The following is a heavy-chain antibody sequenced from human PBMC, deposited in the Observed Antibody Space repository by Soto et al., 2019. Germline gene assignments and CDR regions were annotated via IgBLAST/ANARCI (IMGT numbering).Heavy chain of an antibody. D-gene: IGHD2-2*01. J-gene: IGHJ3*02. CDR3: ARDVAVVPAALEEGSDAFDI. Sequence: QVQLVESGGGVVQPGRSLRLSCAASGFTFSSYGMHWVRQAPGKGLEWVAVIWYDGSNKYYADSVKGRFTISRDNSKNTLYLQMNSLRAEDTAVYYCARDVAVVPAALEEGSDAFDIWGQGTMVTVSS. CDR2: IWYDGSNK. CDR1: GFTFSSYG. V-gene: IGHV3-33*01.